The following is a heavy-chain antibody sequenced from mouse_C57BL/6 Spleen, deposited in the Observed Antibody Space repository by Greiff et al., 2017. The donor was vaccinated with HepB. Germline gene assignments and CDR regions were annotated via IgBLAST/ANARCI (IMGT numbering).Heavy chain of an antibody. Sequence: EVQRVESGEGLVKPGGSLKLSCAASGFTFSSYAMSWVRQTPEKRLEWVAYISSGGDYIYYADTVKGRFTISRDNARNTLYLQMSSLKSEDTAMYYCTRDGHYYGSSRYYFDYWGQGTTLTVSS. CDR2: ISSGGDYI. D-gene: IGHD1-1*01. CDR3: TRDGHYYGSSRYYFDY. V-gene: IGHV5-9-1*02. J-gene: IGHJ2*01. CDR1: GFTFSSYA.